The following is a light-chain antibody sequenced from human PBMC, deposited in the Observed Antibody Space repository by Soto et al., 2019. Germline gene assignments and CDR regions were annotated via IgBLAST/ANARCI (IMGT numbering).Light chain of an antibody. CDR2: DAS. Sequence: EIVLTQSPATLSLSPGERATLSCGASQSVSSSYSAWYQQKPGLAPRLLIYDASSRATGIPDRCSGSGSGTDCTLTISRLEPEDFAVYYSQQYGSSPYTFGQGTKLEIK. CDR3: QQYGSSPYT. V-gene: IGKV3D-20*01. CDR1: QSVSSSY. J-gene: IGKJ2*01.